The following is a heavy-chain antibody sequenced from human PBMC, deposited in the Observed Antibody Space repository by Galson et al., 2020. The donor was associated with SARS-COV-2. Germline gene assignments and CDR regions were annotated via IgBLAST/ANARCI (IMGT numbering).Heavy chain of an antibody. J-gene: IGHJ2*01. CDR3: ARQGVNMIVLVTVPGWFFDL. CDR1: GYSVSTTNY. CDR2: IYPNGRT. Sequence: SETLSLTCAVSGYSVSTTNYWGWVRLAPGKGLEWSGSIYPNGRTYYNPSLESRITISVDTSRKQFSLTLASVTAADTAFYYCARQGVNMIVLVTVPGWFFDLWGRGTLVTVSS. D-gene: IGHD2-21*02. V-gene: IGHV4-38-2*01.